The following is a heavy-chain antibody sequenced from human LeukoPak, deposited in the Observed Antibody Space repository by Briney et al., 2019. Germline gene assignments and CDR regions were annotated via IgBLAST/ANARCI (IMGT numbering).Heavy chain of an antibody. CDR2: IYTSGST. CDR3: ARVPRGSGPVQTFDI. Sequence: SETLSLTCTVSGGSISSYYWSWIRQPAGKGLEWIGRIYTSGSTNYNPSLKSRVTISVDTSKNQFSLKLSSVTAADTAVYYCARVPRGSGPVQTFDIWGQGTMVTVSS. CDR1: GGSISSYY. D-gene: IGHD6-19*01. J-gene: IGHJ3*02. V-gene: IGHV4-4*07.